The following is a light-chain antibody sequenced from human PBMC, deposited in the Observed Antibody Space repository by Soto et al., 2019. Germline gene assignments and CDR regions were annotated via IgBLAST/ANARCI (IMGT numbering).Light chain of an antibody. CDR1: SGYSNYI. V-gene: IGLV4-60*02. CDR3: ETWDTNTWV. J-gene: IGLJ3*02. Sequence: QLVLTQSSSASTSLGSSVKLTCTLSSGYSNYIIAWHQQQPGRAPRYLLKLERSGSYNKGSGVPDRFSGSSSGADRYLTISNLQFEDEADYYCETWDTNTWVFGGGTKVTVL. CDR2: LERSGSY.